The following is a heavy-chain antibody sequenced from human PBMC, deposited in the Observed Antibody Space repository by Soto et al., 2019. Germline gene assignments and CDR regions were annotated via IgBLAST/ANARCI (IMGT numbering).Heavy chain of an antibody. CDR2: ISAYNGNT. D-gene: IGHD3-10*02. V-gene: IGHV1-18*01. Sequence: ASVKVSCKASGYTFTSYGISWVRQAPGQGLEWMGWISAYNGNTYYSEKFEGRVKFTRDTAATTVNMELTSLTSEDTAIYYCGRDQSGIGYYVDWFDPWGQGTLVTVSS. J-gene: IGHJ5*02. CDR1: GYTFTSYG. CDR3: GRDQSGIGYYVDWFDP.